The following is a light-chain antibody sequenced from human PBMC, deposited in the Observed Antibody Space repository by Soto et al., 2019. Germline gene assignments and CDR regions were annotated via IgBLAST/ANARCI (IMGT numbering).Light chain of an antibody. V-gene: IGLV2-8*01. CDR3: SSYAGSNYVV. J-gene: IGLJ2*01. CDR1: SSDVGGYHY. CDR2: EVS. Sequence: QSALTQPPSASGSPGQSVTISCTGTSSDVGGYHYVSWYQQHPGKAPKLMIYEVSKRPSGVPDRISGSKSGKTASLTVSGLQAEDEADYYCSSYAGSNYVVFGGGTKLTVL.